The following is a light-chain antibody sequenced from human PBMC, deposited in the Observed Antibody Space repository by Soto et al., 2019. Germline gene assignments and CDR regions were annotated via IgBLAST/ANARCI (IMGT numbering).Light chain of an antibody. CDR1: QSVSSY. V-gene: IGKV3-11*01. CDR3: QQRSNWPRT. CDR2: DAS. Sequence: EIVLSHSLATLSLSPGERATLSCRASQSVSSYLAWYQQKPGQAPRLLIYDASNRATGIPARFSGSGSGTDFTLTISSLEPEDFAVYYCQQRSNWPRTFGQGTRLEVK. J-gene: IGKJ5*01.